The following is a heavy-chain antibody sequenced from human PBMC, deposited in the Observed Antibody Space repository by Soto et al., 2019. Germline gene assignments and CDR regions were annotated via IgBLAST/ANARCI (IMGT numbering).Heavy chain of an antibody. J-gene: IGHJ4*02. CDR3: ARARPGYYFDY. D-gene: IGHD6-6*01. CDR1: GFTFSSYA. CDR2: ISYDGSNK. V-gene: IGHV3-30-3*01. Sequence: QVQLVESGGGVVQPGRSLRLSCAASGFTFSSYAMHWVRQAPGKGLEWVAVISYDGSNKYYADSVKGRFTISRDNSKNTLYLQMNSLRAEDTAVYYCARARPGYYFDYWGQGTLVTVSS.